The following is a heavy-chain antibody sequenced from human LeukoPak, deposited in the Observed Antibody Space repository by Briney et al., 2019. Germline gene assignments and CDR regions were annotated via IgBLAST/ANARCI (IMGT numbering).Heavy chain of an antibody. V-gene: IGHV3-23*01. CDR2: ISGGGGAT. Sequence: GGSLRLSCAASGFTFSSYAMSWVRQAPGEGLEWVSAISGGGGATYYADSVKGRFTISRDNSKNTLYLQMNSLRAEETAIYYCAKDGSSSPYYFDYWGQGTLVTVSS. CDR1: GFTFSSYA. J-gene: IGHJ4*02. D-gene: IGHD6-13*01. CDR3: AKDGSSSPYYFDY.